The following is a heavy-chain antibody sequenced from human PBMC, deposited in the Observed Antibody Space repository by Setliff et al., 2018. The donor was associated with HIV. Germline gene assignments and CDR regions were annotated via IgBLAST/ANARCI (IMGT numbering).Heavy chain of an antibody. CDR3: AREPIVTTRQGFFDL. V-gene: IGHV4-31*11. CDR1: GDSFSSATHF. J-gene: IGHJ4*02. D-gene: IGHD5-12*01. CDR2: IFSTGDT. Sequence: SETLSLTCAVSGDSFSSATHFWSWVRKRPGKGLEWLGYIFSTGDTDYNPSVKGRLTISLDTSDNHLYLRLNSVTAADTAVYYCAREPIVTTRQGFFDLWGQGMLVTVSS.